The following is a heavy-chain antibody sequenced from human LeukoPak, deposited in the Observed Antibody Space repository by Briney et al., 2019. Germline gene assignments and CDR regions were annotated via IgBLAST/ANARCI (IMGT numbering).Heavy chain of an antibody. V-gene: IGHV3-30*02. CDR1: GFTFNNFG. CDR2: IGYEGVHK. Sequence: GGSLRLPCAASGFTFNNFGMHWVRQAPGKGLEWVSFIGYEGVHKYYADSVKGRFTISKDNSKATLYLQMNSLRPEDTAVYYCAKDLHGGYSSDYWGQGTLVTVFS. CDR3: AKDLHGGYSSDY. J-gene: IGHJ4*02. D-gene: IGHD4-23*01.